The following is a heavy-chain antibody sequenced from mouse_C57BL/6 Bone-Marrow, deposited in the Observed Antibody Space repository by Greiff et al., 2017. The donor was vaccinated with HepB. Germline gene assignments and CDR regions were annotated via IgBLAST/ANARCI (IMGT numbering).Heavy chain of an antibody. CDR2: IYPGDGDT. J-gene: IGHJ3*01. V-gene: IGHV1-82*01. Sequence: QVQLKQSGPELVKPGASVKISCKASGYAFSSSWMNWVKQRPGKGLEWIGRIYPGDGDTNYNGKFKGKATLTADKSSSTAYMQLSSLTSEDSAVYFCARWGGDGYFFAYWGQGTLVTVSA. D-gene: IGHD2-3*01. CDR3: ARWGGDGYFFAY. CDR1: GYAFSSSW.